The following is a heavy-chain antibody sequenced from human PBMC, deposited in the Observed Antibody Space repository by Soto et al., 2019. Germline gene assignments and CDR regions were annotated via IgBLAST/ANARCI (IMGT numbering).Heavy chain of an antibody. CDR1: GYSFIGYY. CDR3: ARAAEMVDLEY. Sequence: ASVKVSCKASGYSFIGYYIYWVRQAPGQGLEWVGWINPHTGGTSYAQKFQGWVTMTRDTSTKTAYMELSKLTSDDTAVYYCARAAEMVDLEYWGEGTVVTVSS. J-gene: IGHJ4*02. V-gene: IGHV1-2*04. CDR2: INPHTGGT. D-gene: IGHD2-8*01.